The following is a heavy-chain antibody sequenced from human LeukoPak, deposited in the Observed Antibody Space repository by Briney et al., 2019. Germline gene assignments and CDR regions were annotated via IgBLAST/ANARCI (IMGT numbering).Heavy chain of an antibody. CDR2: ISSSGSTI. V-gene: IGHV3-48*03. J-gene: IGHJ4*02. CDR1: GLNFSRYE. CDR3: ATFTRSRSNTRHFES. Sequence: GGSLRLSCAASGLNFSRYEMTWVRQAPGKGLEWVSYISSSGSTISSPDSVQGRFTISRDNAKNSLYLQMNSLRAEDTAVYYCATFTRSRSNTRHFESWGQGTLVTVSS. D-gene: IGHD2-15*01.